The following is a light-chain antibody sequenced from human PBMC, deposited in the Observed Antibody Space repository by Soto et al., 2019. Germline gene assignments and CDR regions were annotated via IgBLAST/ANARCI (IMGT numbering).Light chain of an antibody. V-gene: IGKV3-15*01. J-gene: IGKJ1*01. CDR1: QSVSSN. Sequence: EIVMTQSPATLSVSPGERATLSCRASQSVSSNLTWYQQKPGQARRLLIYGASTRATGIPARFSGSGSGTEFTLSISSLQSEDFAVYYCQQYNNWPPWTFGQGTKGEIK. CDR3: QQYNNWPPWT. CDR2: GAS.